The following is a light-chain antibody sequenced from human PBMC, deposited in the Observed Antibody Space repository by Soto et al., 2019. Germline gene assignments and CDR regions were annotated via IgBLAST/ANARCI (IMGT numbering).Light chain of an antibody. Sequence: QSVLTQPPAVAAAPGQKVTISCSGSSSKIGNNYVSWYQQLPGTAPKLLIYENNKRPSGIPDRFSASKSGTSATLGITGLQPGDEADYYCGTWDSSLSAGWVFGTGTKVTVL. CDR1: SSKIGNNY. CDR2: ENN. CDR3: GTWDSSLSAGWV. J-gene: IGLJ1*01. V-gene: IGLV1-51*02.